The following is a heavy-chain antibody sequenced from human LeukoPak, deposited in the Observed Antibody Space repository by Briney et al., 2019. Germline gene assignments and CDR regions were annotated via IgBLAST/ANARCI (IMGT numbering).Heavy chain of an antibody. CDR1: GGSISSYY. CDR2: ISYSGST. V-gene: IGHV4-59*12. J-gene: IGHJ4*02. CDR3: ARDRGPAAAIFDY. Sequence: SETLSLTCTVSGGSISSYYWSWIRQPPEKGLEWIGYISYSGSTNYNPSVKSRVTISIDTSKNQFSLKLSSVTAADTAVYYCARDRGPAAAIFDYWGQGTLVTVSS. D-gene: IGHD2-2*01.